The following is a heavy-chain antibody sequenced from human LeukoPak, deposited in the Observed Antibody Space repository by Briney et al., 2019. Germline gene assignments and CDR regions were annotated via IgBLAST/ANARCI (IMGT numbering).Heavy chain of an antibody. CDR3: ARHTRGVDRALVQDAFDI. CDR2: ISSSGSTM. J-gene: IGHJ3*02. Sequence: PGGSLRLSCAASGFTFSSYEVNWVRQAPGKGLEWVSYISSSGSTMYYADSVKGRFTVSRDNAKNSLFLQMNSLRAEDTAVYYCARHTRGVDRALVQDAFDIWGQGTTVTVSS. CDR1: GFTFSSYE. V-gene: IGHV3-48*03. D-gene: IGHD5-18*01.